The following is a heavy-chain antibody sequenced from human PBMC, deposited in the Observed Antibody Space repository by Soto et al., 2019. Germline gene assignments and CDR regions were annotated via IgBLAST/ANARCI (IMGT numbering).Heavy chain of an antibody. V-gene: IGHV1-69*01. CDR2: IIPRFGSP. Sequence: QVQLVQSGAEVKKPGSSVKVSCRPSGGSFTMYGISWVRQAPGQGLEWMGGIIPRFGSPNYAQNFQGRVTITSDESSSTVYMELSSLRIEDTAIYYGARDRIAAALVNYDGMEVWGQGTTVAVSS. J-gene: IGHJ6*01. CDR3: ARDRIAAALVNYDGMEV. D-gene: IGHD6-13*01. CDR1: GGSFTMYG.